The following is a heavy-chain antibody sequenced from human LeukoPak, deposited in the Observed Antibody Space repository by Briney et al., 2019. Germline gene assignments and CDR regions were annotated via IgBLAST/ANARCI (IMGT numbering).Heavy chain of an antibody. CDR3: ARVPCTGGSCSRTFDY. J-gene: IGHJ4*02. CDR2: INAADSDT. D-gene: IGHD2-8*02. Sequence: GESLKISCKGSGYSFSTYWIGWVRQMPGKGLEWRGLINAADSDTRYSPSFQGQVLISVDKSISTAYLQWSNLKATDTAFYYCARVPCTGGSCSRTFDYWGQGTLVTVYS. CDR1: GYSFSTYW. V-gene: IGHV5-51*01.